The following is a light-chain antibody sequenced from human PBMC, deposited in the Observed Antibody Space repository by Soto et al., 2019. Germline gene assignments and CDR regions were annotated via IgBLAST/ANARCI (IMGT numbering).Light chain of an antibody. CDR1: QSLSSY. CDR2: AAS. J-gene: IGKJ4*01. CDR3: QQSYSTPPT. Sequence: DIQMTQSPSSLSASVGDRVTITCRASQSLSSYLNWYQQKPGKAPKLLIYAASSLQSGVPSRFSSSGSGTDFTLTISSLQPEDFATYYCQQSYSTPPTFGGGTKVEIK. V-gene: IGKV1-39*01.